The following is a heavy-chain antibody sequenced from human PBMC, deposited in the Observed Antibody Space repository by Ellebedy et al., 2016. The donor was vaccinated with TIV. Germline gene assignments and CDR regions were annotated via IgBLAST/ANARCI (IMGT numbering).Heavy chain of an antibody. Sequence: ASVKVSXXASGYTFTSYYMHWVRQAPGQGLEWMGIINPSGGSTSYAQKFQGRVTMTRDTSTSTVYMDLSSLRFEDTAVYYCARGRGITMIEADWFDPWGQGTLVTVSS. V-gene: IGHV1-46*01. D-gene: IGHD3-22*01. CDR3: ARGRGITMIEADWFDP. CDR1: GYTFTSYY. J-gene: IGHJ5*02. CDR2: INPSGGST.